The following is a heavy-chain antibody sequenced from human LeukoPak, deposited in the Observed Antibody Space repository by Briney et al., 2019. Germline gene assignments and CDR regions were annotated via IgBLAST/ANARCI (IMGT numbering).Heavy chain of an antibody. Sequence: SETLSLTCTVSGGSISSYYWSWIRQHPGKGLEWIGYIYYSGSTYYNPSLKSRVTISVDTSKNQFSLKLSSVTAADTAVYHCARGSSWYYFDYWGQGTLVTVSS. CDR1: GGSISSYY. D-gene: IGHD6-13*01. CDR3: ARGSSWYYFDY. J-gene: IGHJ4*02. CDR2: IYYSGST. V-gene: IGHV4-59*06.